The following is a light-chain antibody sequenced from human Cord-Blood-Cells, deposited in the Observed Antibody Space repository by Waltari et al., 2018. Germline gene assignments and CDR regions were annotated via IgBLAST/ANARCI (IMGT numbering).Light chain of an antibody. CDR1: RSVLYSSNNKDY. V-gene: IGKV4-1*01. CDR2: WAS. CDR3: QQYYSTPFT. J-gene: IGKJ3*01. Sequence: DLAMPAPPDTLAASPGELANTHRQSSRSVLYSSNNKDYLAWYQQKPGQPPKLLIYWASTRESGVPDRFSGSGSGTDFTLTINSLQAEDVAVYYCQQYYSTPFTFGPGTKVDIK.